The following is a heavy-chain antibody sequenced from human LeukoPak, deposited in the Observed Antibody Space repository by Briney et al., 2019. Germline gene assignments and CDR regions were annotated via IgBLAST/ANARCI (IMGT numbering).Heavy chain of an antibody. CDR2: ISGSGGST. J-gene: IGHJ4*02. D-gene: IGHD2-2*01. Sequence: GSLRLSCAASGFTFSSYAVSWVRQAPGKGLEWVSAISGSGGSTYYADSVKGRFTISRDNSKNTLYLQMNSLRAEDTAVYYCANLYCSSTSCLYWGQGTLVTVST. V-gene: IGHV3-23*01. CDR1: GFTFSSYA. CDR3: ANLYCSSTSCLY.